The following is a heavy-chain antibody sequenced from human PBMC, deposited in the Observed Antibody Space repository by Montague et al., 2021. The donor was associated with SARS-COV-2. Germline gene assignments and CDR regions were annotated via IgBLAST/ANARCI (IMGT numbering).Heavy chain of an antibody. J-gene: IGHJ4*02. V-gene: IGHV4-38-2*01. Sequence: SETLSLTCSVSGFSISSGFYWAWIRQSPGKGPEWIGTVYHSGYTHYNPSLKGRVTVSTDTSKNQFSLTVTSVTAADTAVYFCVRRGYTGSDYFDYWGQGTLVTVSS. CDR3: VRRGYTGSDYFDY. CDR2: VYHSGYT. CDR1: GFSISSGFY. D-gene: IGHD5-12*01.